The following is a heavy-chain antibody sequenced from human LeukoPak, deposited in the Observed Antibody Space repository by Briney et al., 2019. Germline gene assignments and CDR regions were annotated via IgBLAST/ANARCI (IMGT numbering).Heavy chain of an antibody. CDR3: AREAYCGGDCYYFDY. CDR2: ISYSVRT. V-gene: IGHV4-59*01. CDR1: GGSLSSYY. J-gene: IGHJ4*02. Sequence: SENLSLTCTLSGGSLSSYYRSWVRQPPEKGLEWVGDISYSVRTNYNTSLKSRVTISVDTSKNQFSLKLSSVTAADTAVYYCAREAYCGGDCYYFDYWGQGTLVTVSS. D-gene: IGHD2-21*02.